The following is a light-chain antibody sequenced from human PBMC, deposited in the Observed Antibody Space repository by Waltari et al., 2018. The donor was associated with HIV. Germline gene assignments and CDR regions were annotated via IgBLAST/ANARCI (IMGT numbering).Light chain of an antibody. CDR3: AAWDDSLNGLV. Sequence: PPSASGTPGQRVTITCSGSSSNIGSNTVSWHQQLPGTAPKLLIYSSNQRPSGVPDRFSGTKSGTSASLAISGLQSEDEADYYCAAWDDSLNGLVFGGGTKLTVL. CDR1: SSNIGSNT. J-gene: IGLJ2*01. V-gene: IGLV1-44*01. CDR2: SSN.